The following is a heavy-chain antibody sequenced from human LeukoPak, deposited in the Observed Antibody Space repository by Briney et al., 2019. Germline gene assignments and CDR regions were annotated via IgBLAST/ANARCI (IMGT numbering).Heavy chain of an antibody. V-gene: IGHV4-59*12. Sequence: SETLSLTCTVSGGSISTYYWSWIRQPPGKGLEWIGYVYYSGSTDYNPSLKSRVTISVDTSKNQFSLKLSSVTAADTAVYYCARGPVGGRGAFDIWGQGTMVTVSS. CDR2: VYYSGST. CDR3: ARGPVGGRGAFDI. CDR1: GGSISTYY. J-gene: IGHJ3*02. D-gene: IGHD1-26*01.